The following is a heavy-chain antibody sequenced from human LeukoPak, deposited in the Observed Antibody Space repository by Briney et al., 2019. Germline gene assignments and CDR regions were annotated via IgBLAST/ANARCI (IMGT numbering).Heavy chain of an antibody. J-gene: IGHJ4*02. CDR3: ARGKRESGYDTYHFDY. CDR1: GGTFISYA. Sequence: SVKVSCKASGGTFISYAISWVRQAPGQGLEWMGRIIPIFGSASYARKFQDRVTIITDESTSTVHMELSSLRSEDTAVYYCARGKRESGYDTYHFDYWGQGTLVTVSS. V-gene: IGHV1-69*05. CDR2: IIPIFGSA. D-gene: IGHD5-12*01.